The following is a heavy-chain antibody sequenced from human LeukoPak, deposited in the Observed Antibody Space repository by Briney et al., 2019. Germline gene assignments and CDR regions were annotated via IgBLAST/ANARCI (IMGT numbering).Heavy chain of an antibody. CDR2: ISSGGSYI. J-gene: IGHJ4*02. D-gene: IGHD5-18*01. CDR3: AKGSGVQVWSSLDY. CDR1: GFTFSSYN. Sequence: GGSLRLSCAAPGFTFSSYNVNWVRQAPGKGLEWVSSISSGGSYIYYADSVMGRFTISRDNAKNSPYLQMNTLRAEDTAVYYCAKGSGVQVWSSLDYWGQGTLVTVPS. V-gene: IGHV3-21*01.